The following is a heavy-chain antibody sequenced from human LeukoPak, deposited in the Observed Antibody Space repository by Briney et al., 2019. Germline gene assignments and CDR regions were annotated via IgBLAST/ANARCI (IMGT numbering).Heavy chain of an antibody. V-gene: IGHV3-21*01. Sequence: GGSLRLSCAASGFPFSSYAMNWVRQAPGKGLEWVSSISRTSGNIYCADSVKGRFTISRDNAKDSLYLQMNSLRAEDTAVYYCAKCGYSGCHLIDYWGQGTLVTVSS. CDR1: GFPFSSYA. J-gene: IGHJ4*02. CDR3: AKCGYSGCHLIDY. D-gene: IGHD5-12*01. CDR2: ISRTSGNI.